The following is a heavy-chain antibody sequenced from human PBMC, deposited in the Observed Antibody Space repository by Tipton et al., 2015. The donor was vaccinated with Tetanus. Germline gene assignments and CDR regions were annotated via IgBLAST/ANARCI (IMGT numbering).Heavy chain of an antibody. CDR1: GFSFSNYA. V-gene: IGHV3-23*01. Sequence: SLRLSCAASGFSFSNYAMTWVRQAPGKGLEWVSSIGANGGSPSYADSVKGRFTVFRDNSKNTVDLQMNSLRVEDTAIYYCAKATIVASSDFWSGHYEAPPELANSDSWGQGSLVTVSS. CDR2: IGANGGSP. D-gene: IGHD3-3*01. CDR3: AKATIVASSDFWSGHYEAPPELANSDS. J-gene: IGHJ4*02.